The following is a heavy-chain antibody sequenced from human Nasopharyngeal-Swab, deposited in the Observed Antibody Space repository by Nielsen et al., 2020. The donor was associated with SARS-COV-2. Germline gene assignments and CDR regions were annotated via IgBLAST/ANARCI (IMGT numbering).Heavy chain of an antibody. J-gene: IGHJ4*02. CDR3: ARGTPGIPGVDY. Sequence: WIRKPPGKGLEYLSAVSGDGVTTHYADSLKGRFTISGDNSKNTVYLQLGSLTAEDMAVYFCARGTPGIPGVDYWGQGTLVTVSS. D-gene: IGHD2-8*02. V-gene: IGHV3-64*02. CDR2: VSGDGVTT.